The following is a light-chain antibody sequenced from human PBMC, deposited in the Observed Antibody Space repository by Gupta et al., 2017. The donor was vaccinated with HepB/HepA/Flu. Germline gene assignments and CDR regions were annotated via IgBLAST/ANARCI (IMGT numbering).Light chain of an antibody. CDR3: QQSYSTPQVT. CDR2: AAS. V-gene: IGKV1-39*01. Sequence: QITQSPSSLSASVGDRVTITCRASQSISSYLNWYQQKPGKAPKLLIYAASSLQSGVPSRFSGSGSWTDFTLTISSLQPEDFATYYCQQSYSTPQVTFGQGTRLEIK. CDR1: QSISSY. J-gene: IGKJ5*01.